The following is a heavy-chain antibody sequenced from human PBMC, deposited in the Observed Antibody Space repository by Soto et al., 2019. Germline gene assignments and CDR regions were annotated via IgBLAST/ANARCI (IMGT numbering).Heavy chain of an antibody. CDR2: INSDGGST. CDR3: ASPAVVRVGAFEI. J-gene: IGHJ3*02. Sequence: EVQLVESGGGLVQPGGSLRLSCAASGFTFSSYWMHWVRQAPGKGLVWVSRINSDGGSTNYADSVKGRFTISRDSAKNTLYLQMHSLRAEDTAVYYCASPAVVRVGAFEIWGQGTMVTVSS. V-gene: IGHV3-74*01. D-gene: IGHD5-18*01. CDR1: GFTFSSYW.